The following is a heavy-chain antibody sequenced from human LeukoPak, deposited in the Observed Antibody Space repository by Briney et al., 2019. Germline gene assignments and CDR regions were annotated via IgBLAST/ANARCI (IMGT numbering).Heavy chain of an antibody. Sequence: PGGALRLSCAASGFTFSSYAMSWVRQAPGKGLEWVSAISGRGGSTYYADSVKGRFTISRDNSKNTLYLQMNSLRAEDTAVYYCAKDNYDSSGYYYLKKYYFDYWGQGTLVTVSS. J-gene: IGHJ4*02. CDR2: ISGRGGST. V-gene: IGHV3-23*01. D-gene: IGHD3-22*01. CDR1: GFTFSSYA. CDR3: AKDNYDSSGYYYLKKYYFDY.